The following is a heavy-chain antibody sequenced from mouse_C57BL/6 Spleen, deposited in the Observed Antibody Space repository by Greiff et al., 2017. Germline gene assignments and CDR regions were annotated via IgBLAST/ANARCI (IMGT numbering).Heavy chain of an antibody. CDR3: ARKTGTGGFDY. CDR1: GFTFSDYG. V-gene: IGHV5-17*01. CDR2: ISSGSSTI. J-gene: IGHJ2*01. Sequence: EVMLVESGGGLVKPGGSLKLSCAASGFTFSDYGMHWVRQAPEKGLEWVAYISSGSSTIYYADTVKGRFTISRDNAKNTLFLQMTSLRAEDTAMYYCARKTGTGGFDYWGQGTTLTVSS. D-gene: IGHD4-1*01.